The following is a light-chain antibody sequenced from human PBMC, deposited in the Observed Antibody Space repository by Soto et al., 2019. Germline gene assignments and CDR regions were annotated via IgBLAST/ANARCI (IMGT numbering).Light chain of an antibody. CDR2: YDD. CDR3: AVWDDSLNGVV. V-gene: IGLV1-36*01. Sequence: QPVLTQPPSVSEAPRQRVTISCSGSSSNVGNNAVNWYQQLPGKAPKLLLYYDDLLPSGVSDRFSGSKSGTSASLAISGLQSEDEADYYCAVWDDSLNGVVFGGGTKLTVL. J-gene: IGLJ2*01. CDR1: SSNVGNNA.